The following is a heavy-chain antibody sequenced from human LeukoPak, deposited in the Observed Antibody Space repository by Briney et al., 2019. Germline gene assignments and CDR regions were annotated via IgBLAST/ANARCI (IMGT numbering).Heavy chain of an antibody. J-gene: IGHJ6*03. CDR1: GFTFSRYT. CDR2: ITSSSYI. Sequence: PGGSLRLSCAASGFTFSRYTMNWVRQAPGKGLEWVSSITSSSYIYYADSVKGRFTISRDNAKNHLYLQMNSLRAEDTAVYYCTRDGDTTIVGGYYYYMDVWGKGTTVTVSS. CDR3: TRDGDTTIVGGYYYYMDV. D-gene: IGHD5-18*01. V-gene: IGHV3-21*01.